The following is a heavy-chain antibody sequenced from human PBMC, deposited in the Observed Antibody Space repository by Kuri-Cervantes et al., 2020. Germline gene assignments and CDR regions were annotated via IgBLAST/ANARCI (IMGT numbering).Heavy chain of an antibody. J-gene: IGHJ4*02. V-gene: IGHV4-39*01. CDR1: GGSIISKDYY. D-gene: IGHD3-22*01. Sequence: SETLSLTCTVSGGSIISKDYYWGWIRQPPEGVLEWIGSIFYSGNTYYTPSLKSRVTISLDTSKNQFSLKLTSMAAADTAVYYCARSTYCYDSSGYDWGQGTLVTVSS. CDR2: IFYSGNT. CDR3: ARSTYCYDSSGYD.